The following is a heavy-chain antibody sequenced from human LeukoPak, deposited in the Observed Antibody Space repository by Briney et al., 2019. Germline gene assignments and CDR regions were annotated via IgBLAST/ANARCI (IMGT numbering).Heavy chain of an antibody. CDR3: AREMVDGWYRNLDY. V-gene: IGHV1-2*02. J-gene: IGHJ4*02. Sequence: ASVKVSCKASGYTFTGYYMHWVRQAPGQGLEWMGWINPNSGGTNYAQKFQGRVTMTRDTSISTAYMELSRLRSDDTAVYYCAREMVDGWYRNLDYWGQGTLVTVSS. CDR1: GYTFTGYY. CDR2: INPNSGGT. D-gene: IGHD6-19*01.